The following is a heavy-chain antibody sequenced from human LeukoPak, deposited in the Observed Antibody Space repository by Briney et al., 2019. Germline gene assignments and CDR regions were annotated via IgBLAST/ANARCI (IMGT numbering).Heavy chain of an antibody. Sequence: GGSLRLSCAASGFTFSSYWMSWVRQAPGKGLEWVANIKEDGSEKYYVDSVKGRFTISRDNAKNSLYLQMNSLIAEDTAVYYCARDSFHFWSGYSTAYYFDSWGQGTLVTVSS. CDR3: ARDSFHFWSGYSTAYYFDS. J-gene: IGHJ4*02. V-gene: IGHV3-7*03. CDR1: GFTFSSYW. CDR2: IKEDGSEK. D-gene: IGHD3-3*02.